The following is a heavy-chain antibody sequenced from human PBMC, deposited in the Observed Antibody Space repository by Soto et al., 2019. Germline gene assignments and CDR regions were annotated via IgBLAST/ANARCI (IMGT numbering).Heavy chain of an antibody. J-gene: IGHJ4*02. CDR2: IYYSGST. CDR3: ARVGERLYQYYFDN. Sequence: QVQLQESGPGLVKPSQTLSLTCTVSGDSIDSVDYYWGWIRQHPVKGLEWIGYIYYSGSTFYNPSLKSRVAMSIDTSTNQFSLRLSSVTTADTAVYYCARVGERLYQYYFDNWGPGSLVSVSS. D-gene: IGHD2-2*02. V-gene: IGHV4-31*03. CDR1: GDSIDSVDYY.